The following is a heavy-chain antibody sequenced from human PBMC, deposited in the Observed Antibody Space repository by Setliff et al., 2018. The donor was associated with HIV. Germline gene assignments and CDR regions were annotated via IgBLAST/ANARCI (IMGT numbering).Heavy chain of an antibody. J-gene: IGHJ3*02. CDR2: IYHSGST. Sequence: SETLSLTCAVSGYSISSGYYWGWIRQPPGKGLEWIGSIYHSGSTYYNPSLKSRVTISVDTSKNQFSLKLSSVTAAATAVYYCASSIVVDAFDIWGQGTMVTVSS. D-gene: IGHD2-21*01. CDR1: GYSISSGYY. CDR3: ASSIVVDAFDI. V-gene: IGHV4-38-2*01.